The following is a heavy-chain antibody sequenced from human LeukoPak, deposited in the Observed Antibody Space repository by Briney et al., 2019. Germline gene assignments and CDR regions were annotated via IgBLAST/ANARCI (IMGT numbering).Heavy chain of an antibody. D-gene: IGHD3-3*01. CDR3: ARVARSGSLYFDL. Sequence: SETLSLTCTVSGGSISSYYWSWIRQPPGKGLEWIGYIYYSGSTNYNPSLKSRVTISVDTSKNQFSLKLSSVTAADTAVYYCARVARSGSLYFDLWGRGTLVTVSS. J-gene: IGHJ2*01. CDR1: GGSISSYY. V-gene: IGHV4-59*01. CDR2: IYYSGST.